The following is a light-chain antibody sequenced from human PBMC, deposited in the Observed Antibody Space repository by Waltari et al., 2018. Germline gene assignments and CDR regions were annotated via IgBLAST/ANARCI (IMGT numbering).Light chain of an antibody. J-gene: IGKJ2*01. V-gene: IGKV1-12*01. CDR3: QQCYSTPYT. CDR2: AAS. CDR1: QDISSW. Sequence: DIQMTQSPSSLSASVGDRVTITCRASQDISSWLAWYQQRPGKAPKLLIYAASRLQSGVPSRFSGSGSGTDFTLTISSLQAADVAVYYCQQCYSTPYTFGQGTKLEIK.